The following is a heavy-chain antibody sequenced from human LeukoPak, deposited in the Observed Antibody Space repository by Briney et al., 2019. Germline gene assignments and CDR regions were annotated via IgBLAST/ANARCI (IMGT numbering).Heavy chain of an antibody. V-gene: IGHV1-69*01. CDR3: ARVVGGNIRHDAFDI. Sequence: SVKVSCKASGGTFSSYAISWVRQAPEQGLEWMGGIIPIFGTANYAQKFQGRVTITADESTSTAYMELSSLRSEDTAVYYCARVVGGNIRHDAFDIWGQGTMVTVSS. CDR2: IIPIFGTA. D-gene: IGHD4-23*01. J-gene: IGHJ3*02. CDR1: GGTFSSYA.